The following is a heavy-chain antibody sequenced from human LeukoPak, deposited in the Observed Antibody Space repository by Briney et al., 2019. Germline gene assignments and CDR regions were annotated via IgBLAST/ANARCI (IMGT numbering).Heavy chain of an antibody. Sequence: ASVKVSCKASGYTFTSYDINWVRQATGQGLEWMGWMNPNSGNTGYAQKFQGRVTMTRNTSISTAYMELSRLRSEDTAVYYCAAEDYYGSGTIDYWGQGNLVTVSS. D-gene: IGHD3-10*01. CDR2: MNPNSGNT. J-gene: IGHJ4*02. CDR1: GYTFTSYD. V-gene: IGHV1-8*01. CDR3: AAEDYYGSGTIDY.